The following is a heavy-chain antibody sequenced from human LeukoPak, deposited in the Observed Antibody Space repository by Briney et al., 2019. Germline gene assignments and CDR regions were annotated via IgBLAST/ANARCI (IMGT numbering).Heavy chain of an antibody. D-gene: IGHD3-22*01. CDR3: AKPRGPPSSGYSIYWYFDL. Sequence: GGSLRLSCAASGFTFSSYAMSWVRQAPGKGLEWVSAISGSGGSTYYADSVKGRFTISRDNSKNTLYLQMNSLRVEDTAVYYCAKPRGPPSSGYSIYWYFDLWGRGTLVTVSS. V-gene: IGHV3-23*01. CDR1: GFTFSSYA. CDR2: ISGSGGST. J-gene: IGHJ2*01.